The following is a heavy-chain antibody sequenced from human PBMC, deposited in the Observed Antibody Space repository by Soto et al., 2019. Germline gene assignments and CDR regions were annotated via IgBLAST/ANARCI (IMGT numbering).Heavy chain of an antibody. CDR2: IIPIFGTA. V-gene: IGHV1-69*06. CDR1: GGTFSSYA. D-gene: IGHD2-15*01. CDR3: ARSTKRYCSGGSCYSFGFDY. Sequence: QVQLVQSGAEVKKPGSSVKVSCKATGGTFSSYAISWVRQAPGQGLEWMGGIIPIFGTANYAQKFQGRVTITADKSTSTAYMELSSLRSEDTAVYYCARSTKRYCSGGSCYSFGFDYWGQGTLVTVSS. J-gene: IGHJ4*02.